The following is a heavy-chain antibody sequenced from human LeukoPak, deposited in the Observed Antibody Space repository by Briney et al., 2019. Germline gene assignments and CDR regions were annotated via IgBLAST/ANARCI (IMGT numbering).Heavy chain of an antibody. CDR2: IYYSGST. V-gene: IGHV4-39*07. Sequence: SETLSHTCTVSGGSINSSSYYWGWFRQPPGKGLEWIGSIYYSGSTYYNPSLKSRVTKSVDTSKNQFSLKLSSVTAADTAVYYCERRWLRSSFDYWGQGTLVTVSS. CDR3: ERRWLRSSFDY. CDR1: GGSINSSSYY. D-gene: IGHD5-12*01. J-gene: IGHJ4*02.